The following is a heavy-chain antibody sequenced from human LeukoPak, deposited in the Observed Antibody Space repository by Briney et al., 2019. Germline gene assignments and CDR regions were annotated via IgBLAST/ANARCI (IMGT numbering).Heavy chain of an antibody. J-gene: IGHJ4*02. Sequence: SVKVSCKASGGTFSSYAISWVRQAPGQGLEWRGGIIPIFGTANYAQKFQGRVTITTDESTSTAYMELSSLRSEDTAVYYCARDAYDSSGYYPYYFDYWGQGTLVTVSS. CDR2: IIPIFGTA. CDR3: ARDAYDSSGYYPYYFDY. CDR1: GGTFSSYA. V-gene: IGHV1-69*05. D-gene: IGHD3-22*01.